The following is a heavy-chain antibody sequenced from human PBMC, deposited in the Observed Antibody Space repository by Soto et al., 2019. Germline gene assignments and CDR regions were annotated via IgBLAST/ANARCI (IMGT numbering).Heavy chain of an antibody. CDR2: IIPIFGSA. J-gene: IGHJ6*02. CDR3: AGAVDIHCDHGMDV. V-gene: IGHV1-69*01. Sequence: QVQLVQSGAEVKNPGSSVRVSCKASGGTLRSHAINWVRQAPGQGLELMGGIIPIFGSANYAQKFQGRVTITADEYSITAYMEMSSLSFEYTAVDYCAGAVDIHCDHGMDVWGQGTTVTVSS. CDR1: GGTLRSHA. D-gene: IGHD2-21*01.